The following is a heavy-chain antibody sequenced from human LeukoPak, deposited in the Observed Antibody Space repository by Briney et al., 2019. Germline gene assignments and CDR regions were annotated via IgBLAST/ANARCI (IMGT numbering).Heavy chain of an antibody. J-gene: IGHJ4*02. CDR2: ISVGGGTT. V-gene: IGHV3-23*01. Sequence: GGSLRLSCAASGFTFSSYGMSWVRQAPGKGLEWVSAISVGGGTTSYADSVKGRFTISRDNSKNTLYLQMNSLRAEDTALYYCAKAYYDSSGYTRLGFDYWGQGTLVTVSS. D-gene: IGHD3-22*01. CDR1: GFTFSSYG. CDR3: AKAYYDSSGYTRLGFDY.